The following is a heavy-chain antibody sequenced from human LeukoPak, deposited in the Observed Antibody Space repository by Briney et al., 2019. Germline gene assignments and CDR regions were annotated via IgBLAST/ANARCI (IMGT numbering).Heavy chain of an antibody. Sequence: PSETLSLTCAVYGGSFSGYYWSWIRQPPGKGLEWVGEINHSGSTNYNPSLKSRVTISVDTSKNQFSLKLSSVTAADTAVYYCARAIVVVPAAISWFDPWGQETLVTVSS. CDR3: ARAIVVVPAAISWFDP. V-gene: IGHV4-34*01. CDR2: INHSGST. J-gene: IGHJ5*02. CDR1: GGSFSGYY. D-gene: IGHD2-2*01.